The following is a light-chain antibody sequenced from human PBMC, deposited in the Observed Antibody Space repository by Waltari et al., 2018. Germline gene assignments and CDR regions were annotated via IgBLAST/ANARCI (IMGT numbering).Light chain of an antibody. CDR2: DVS. Sequence: QSVLTQPASVSGSPGQSITISCTGTSSDVGFYNYVSWFQHHPDKAPKLMIYDVSQRPSGVSNRFSGSKSGNTASLTISGLQAEDESDYFCSSYTSSSTHVVFGGGTKLTVL. CDR3: SSYTSSSTHVV. J-gene: IGLJ2*01. CDR1: SSDVGFYNY. V-gene: IGLV2-14*03.